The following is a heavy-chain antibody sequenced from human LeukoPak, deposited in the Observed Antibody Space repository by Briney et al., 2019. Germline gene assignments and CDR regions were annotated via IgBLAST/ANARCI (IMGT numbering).Heavy chain of an antibody. V-gene: IGHV4-59*08. CDR1: GGSVNNYY. CDR2: IYYSGST. D-gene: IGHD2-21*01. CDR3: ARRVASSGTGAFDI. J-gene: IGHJ3*02. Sequence: SETLSVTCTVSGGSVNNYYWTWIRQPQGKGLEWIGYIYYSGSTNYNPSLKSRVTISVDTSKNQFSLKLSSVTAADTAKYYCARRVASSGTGAFDIWGQGTMVTVSS.